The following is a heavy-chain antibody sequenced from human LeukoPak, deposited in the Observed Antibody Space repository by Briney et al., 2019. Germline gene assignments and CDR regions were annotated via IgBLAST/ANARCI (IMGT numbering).Heavy chain of an antibody. D-gene: IGHD1-26*01. J-gene: IGHJ4*02. CDR2: IRYDESNK. CDR1: GFTFSRYW. V-gene: IGHV3-30*02. Sequence: QTGGSLRLSCAASGFTFSRYWMSWVRQAPGKGLEWVAFIRYDESNKYYADSVKGRFTISRDNSGNTVYLQMNSVRAQDTALYYCAKDFGATVGASPFDYWGQGTLVTVSS. CDR3: AKDFGATVGASPFDY.